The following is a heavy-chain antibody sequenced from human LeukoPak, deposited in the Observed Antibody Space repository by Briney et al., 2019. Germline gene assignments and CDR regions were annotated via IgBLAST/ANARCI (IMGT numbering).Heavy chain of an antibody. D-gene: IGHD4-17*01. CDR1: GFTFSSYE. CDR3: ARELAYGDYFLDAFDI. Sequence: GGSLRLSCAVSGFTFSSYEMNWVRQAPGKGLEWVSSISSSSSYIYYADSVKGRFTISRDNAKNSLYLQMNSLRAEDTAVYYCARELAYGDYFLDAFDIWGQGTMVTVSS. CDR2: ISSSSSYI. V-gene: IGHV3-21*01. J-gene: IGHJ3*02.